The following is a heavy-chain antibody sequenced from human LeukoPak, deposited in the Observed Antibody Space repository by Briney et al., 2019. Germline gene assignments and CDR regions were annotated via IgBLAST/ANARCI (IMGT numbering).Heavy chain of an antibody. V-gene: IGHV1-8*03. J-gene: IGHJ4*02. CDR2: MNPYNGDR. D-gene: IGHD4-17*01. CDR3: ARTTSLTASGYDC. Sequence: GASVKVSCKTSGYTFTTYHSNWVRQATGQGLEWLGWMNPYNGDRGYAQKFQGRLSITSDTSISTAYMELSSLKSDDTAIYFCARTTSLTASGYDCWGQGTLVTVSS. CDR1: GYTFTTYH.